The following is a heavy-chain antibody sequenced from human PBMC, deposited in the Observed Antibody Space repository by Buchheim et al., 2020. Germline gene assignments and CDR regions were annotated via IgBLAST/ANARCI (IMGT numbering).Heavy chain of an antibody. D-gene: IGHD6-13*01. V-gene: IGHV3-30*04. J-gene: IGHJ4*02. CDR1: GFTFSSYA. Sequence: QVQLVESGGGVVQPGRSLRLSCAASGFTFSSYAMHWVRQAPGKGLEWVAVISYDGSNKYYADSVKGRFTISRANSKNTLYLQMNSLRAEDTAVYYCARATYSSSWFRYWGQGTL. CDR3: ARATYSSSWFRY. CDR2: ISYDGSNK.